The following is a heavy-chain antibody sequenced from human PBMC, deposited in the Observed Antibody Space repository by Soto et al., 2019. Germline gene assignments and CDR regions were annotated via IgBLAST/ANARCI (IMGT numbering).Heavy chain of an antibody. CDR1: GGTFSSYA. D-gene: IGHD2-21*02. CDR3: GRGGGIVVVTAPYDH. Sequence: ASVKVSCKASGGTFSSYAISWVRQALGQGLEWMGGIIPIFGTANYAQKFQGRVTITADESTSTAYMELSSLRSEDTAVYYCGRGGGIVVVTAPYDHWGQGTLVTVSS. CDR2: IIPIFGTA. J-gene: IGHJ4*02. V-gene: IGHV1-69*13.